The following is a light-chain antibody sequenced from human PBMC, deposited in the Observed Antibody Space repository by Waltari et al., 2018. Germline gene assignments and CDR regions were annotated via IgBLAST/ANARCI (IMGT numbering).Light chain of an antibody. Sequence: SYVLTQPPSVSVAPGQTARITRGGDEIGTKSVHWYQQKPGQAPVLLIYYNSDRPSGIPERFSASNSGNTATLTITRVEAGNEADYYCQVWDSSRDQYVFGTGTKVTVL. CDR2: YNS. CDR3: QVWDSSRDQYV. J-gene: IGLJ1*01. CDR1: EIGTKS. V-gene: IGLV3-21*04.